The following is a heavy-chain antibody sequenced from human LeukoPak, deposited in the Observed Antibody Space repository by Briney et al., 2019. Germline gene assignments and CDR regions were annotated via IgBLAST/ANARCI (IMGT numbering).Heavy chain of an antibody. CDR3: ARDPTRGAAHAFDI. CDR2: INPNSGGT. V-gene: IGHV1-2*02. CDR1: GYTFTGYY. D-gene: IGHD2-15*01. Sequence: ASVTVSCKASGYTFTGYYIHWVRQAPGQGLEWMGWINPNSGGTNYAQKFQGRVTMTRDTSISTAYMELSRLRSDDTAVYYCARDPTRGAAHAFDIWGLGTMVTVSS. J-gene: IGHJ3*02.